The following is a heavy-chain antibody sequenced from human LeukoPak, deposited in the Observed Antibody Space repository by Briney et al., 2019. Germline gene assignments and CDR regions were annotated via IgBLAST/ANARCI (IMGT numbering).Heavy chain of an antibody. CDR1: GISISSSSYY. CDR2: IYWSGRT. J-gene: IGHJ4*02. D-gene: IGHD4-17*01. V-gene: IGHV4-39*01. Sequence: SETLSLTCSVSGISISSSSYYWGWIRQPPGKGLEWIGSIYWSGRTYYNSSLESRLTISVDTSKNQFSLKLSSVTAADTAVYYCAKAYGLDSWGQGTLVTVSS. CDR3: AKAYGLDS.